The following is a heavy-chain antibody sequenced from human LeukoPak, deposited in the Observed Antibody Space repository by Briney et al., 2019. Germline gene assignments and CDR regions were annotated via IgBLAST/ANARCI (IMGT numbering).Heavy chain of an antibody. V-gene: IGHV4-59*08. Sequence: SETLSLTCTVSGGSIRSYYWSWIRQPPGKGLEWIAYIYYSGSTNYNPSLKSRVTISVDTSKNQFSLKLRSVTAADTAVYYCARVTSRLGWFDPWGQGTLVTVSS. CDR2: IYYSGST. CDR3: ARVTSRLGWFDP. CDR1: GGSIRSYY. D-gene: IGHD1-14*01. J-gene: IGHJ5*02.